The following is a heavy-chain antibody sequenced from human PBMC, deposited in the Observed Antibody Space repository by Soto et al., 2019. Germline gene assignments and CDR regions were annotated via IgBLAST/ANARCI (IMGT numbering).Heavy chain of an antibody. D-gene: IGHD4-17*01. Sequence: QVQLVESGGGVVQPGRSLRLSCAASGFTFSSYGMHWVRQAPGKGLEWVAVIWYDGSNKYYADSVKGRFTISRDNSKNTLYLQMNSLRAEDTAVYYCARDQGYGDYYMDVWGKGTTVTVSS. V-gene: IGHV3-33*01. CDR2: IWYDGSNK. J-gene: IGHJ6*03. CDR1: GFTFSSYG. CDR3: ARDQGYGDYYMDV.